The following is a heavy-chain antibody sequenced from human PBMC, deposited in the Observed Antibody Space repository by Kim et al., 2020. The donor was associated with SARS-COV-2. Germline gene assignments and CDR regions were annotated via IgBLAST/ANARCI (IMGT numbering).Heavy chain of an antibody. Sequence: ADSVKGRFTISRDNSKNTLYLQMNSLRAEDTAVYYCARACRTSRRYFDYWGQGTLVTVSS. CDR3: ARACRTSRRYFDY. J-gene: IGHJ4*02. V-gene: IGHV3-23*01.